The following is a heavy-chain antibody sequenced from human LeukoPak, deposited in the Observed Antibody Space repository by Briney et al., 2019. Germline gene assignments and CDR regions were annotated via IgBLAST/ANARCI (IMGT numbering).Heavy chain of an antibody. V-gene: IGHV3-66*01. J-gene: IGHJ4*02. D-gene: IGHD6-19*01. Sequence: GGSLRLSCAASGFTVSSNYMSWVRQAPGKGLEWVSVIYSGGSTYYADSVKGGFTISRDNSKNTLYLQMNSLRAEDTAVYYCARVGSGWYLFDYWGQGTLVTVSS. CDR1: GFTVSSNY. CDR3: ARVGSGWYLFDY. CDR2: IYSGGST.